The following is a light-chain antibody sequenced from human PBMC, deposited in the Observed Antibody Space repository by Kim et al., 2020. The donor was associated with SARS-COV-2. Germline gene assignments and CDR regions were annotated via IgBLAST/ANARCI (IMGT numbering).Light chain of an antibody. CDR2: KAS. V-gene: IGKV1-5*03. J-gene: IGKJ2*01. CDR1: QTFNNW. Sequence: DIQMTQSPSTLSASVGDRVTITCRASQTFNNWLAWYQQKSGKAPKLLISKASTLASGVPSRFSGGGSGTEFTLTINSLQPDDFATYYCQQYNMYPYTFGQGTKVDIK. CDR3: QQYNMYPYT.